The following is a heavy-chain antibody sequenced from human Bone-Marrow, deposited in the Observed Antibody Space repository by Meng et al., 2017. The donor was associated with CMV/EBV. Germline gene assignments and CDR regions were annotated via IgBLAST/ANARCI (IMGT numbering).Heavy chain of an antibody. V-gene: IGHV3-23*01. CDR1: GFTFNSFA. CDR2: IIGSGDRR. CDR3: ANPGGGAVAGDYIDP. J-gene: IGHJ5*02. D-gene: IGHD6-19*01. Sequence: SGFTFNSFAISWVRQAPGKGLEWVAGIIGSGDRRYYSDSVKGRFTISRDNSKNTVYLQMNSLRAEDTAVYYCANPGGGAVAGDYIDPWGQGTLVTVSS.